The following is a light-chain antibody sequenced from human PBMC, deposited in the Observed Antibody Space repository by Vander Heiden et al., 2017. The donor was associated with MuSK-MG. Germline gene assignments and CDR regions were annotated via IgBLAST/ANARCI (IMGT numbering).Light chain of an antibody. CDR1: QDISNY. CDR2: DAS. J-gene: IGKJ5*01. Sequence: DIQMTQSPSSLSASVGDRVTITCQASQDISNYLNWYQQKPGKAPKLLISDASNLETGFPSRFSGSGYGTDFAFTFSSRQPEDIAPFYCHQNYNLPRITFGQGTLMEIK. CDR3: HQNYNLPRIT. V-gene: IGKV1-33*01.